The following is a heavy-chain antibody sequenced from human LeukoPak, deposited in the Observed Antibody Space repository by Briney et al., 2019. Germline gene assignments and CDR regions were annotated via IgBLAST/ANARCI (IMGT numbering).Heavy chain of an antibody. Sequence: SETLSLTCTVSGGSISGYYWTWIRQPAGKGLEWIGRIYTSGSSNYNPSLKSRVTMSVDTSKNQFSLKLSSVTAADTAVYYCARVGYGGDLDYWGQGTLVTVSS. CDR3: ARVGYGGDLDY. J-gene: IGHJ4*02. CDR2: IYTSGSS. D-gene: IGHD4-23*01. V-gene: IGHV4-4*07. CDR1: GGSISGYY.